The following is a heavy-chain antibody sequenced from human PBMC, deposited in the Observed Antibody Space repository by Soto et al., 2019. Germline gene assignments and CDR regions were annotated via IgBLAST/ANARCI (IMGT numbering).Heavy chain of an antibody. CDR3: AYGSGWYGDY. CDR2: INHSGST. J-gene: IGHJ4*02. CDR1: GGSFSGYY. V-gene: IGHV4-34*01. Sequence: PSETLSLTCAVYGGSFSGYYWSWIRQPPGKGLEWIGEINHSGSTNYSPSLKSRVTISVDTSKNQFSLKLSSVTAADTAVYYCAYGSGWYGDYWGQGTLVTVSS. D-gene: IGHD6-19*01.